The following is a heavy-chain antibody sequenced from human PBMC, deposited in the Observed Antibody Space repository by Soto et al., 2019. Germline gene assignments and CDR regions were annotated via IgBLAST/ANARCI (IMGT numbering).Heavy chain of an antibody. CDR2: ISAYNGNT. J-gene: IGHJ4*02. V-gene: IGHV1-18*01. CDR1: GYTFTSYG. Sequence: QVQLVQSGAEVKKPGASVKVSCKASGYTFTSYGISWVRQAPGQGLEWMGWISAYNGNTNHAQKLQGRVTMTTDTSTSTAYMELRSLRPDDTVVYYCARDSAAAGPFAYWGQGPLVTASS. CDR3: ARDSAAAGPFAY. D-gene: IGHD6-13*01.